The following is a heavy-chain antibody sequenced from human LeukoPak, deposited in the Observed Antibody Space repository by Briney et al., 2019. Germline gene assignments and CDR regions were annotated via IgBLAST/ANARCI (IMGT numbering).Heavy chain of an antibody. D-gene: IGHD5-12*01. CDR3: ARYSGYIDY. CDR1: GGSISGYY. J-gene: IGHJ4*02. CDR2: IYYSGST. Sequence: SETLSLSCSVSGGSISGYYWIWIRQPPGKGLEWIGYIYYSGSTYYNPSLKSRVTISVDTSKNQLSLKLSSVTAADTAVYYCARYSGYIDYWGQGTLVTVSS. V-gene: IGHV4-59*06.